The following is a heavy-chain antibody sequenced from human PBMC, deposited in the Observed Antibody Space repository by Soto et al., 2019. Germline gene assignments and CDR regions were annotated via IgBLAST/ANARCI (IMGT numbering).Heavy chain of an antibody. D-gene: IGHD4-17*01. CDR1: GGSISTRSSY. Sequence: PSETLSLTCTVSGGSISTRSSYWGWIRQPPGKGLEWIGSIYYSGSTYYNPSLKSRVTISVDTSKNQFSLKLSSVTAADTAVYYCARHSMRPTTVNELDYWGQGTLVTVSS. V-gene: IGHV4-39*01. CDR3: ARHSMRPTTVNELDY. J-gene: IGHJ4*02. CDR2: IYYSGST.